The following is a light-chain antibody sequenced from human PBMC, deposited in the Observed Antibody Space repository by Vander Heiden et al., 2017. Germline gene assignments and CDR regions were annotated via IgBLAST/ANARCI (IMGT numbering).Light chain of an antibody. CDR3: QQYYSYPHT. CDR1: QGISSY. V-gene: IGKV1-8*01. CDR2: AAS. Sequence: AIRMTQSPSSFSASTGDRVTITCRASQGISSYLAWYQQKPGKAPKLLIYAASILQSGVPSRFSGSGSGTDFTLTISCLQSEDFATYYCQQYYSYPHTFGQGTKLEIK. J-gene: IGKJ2*01.